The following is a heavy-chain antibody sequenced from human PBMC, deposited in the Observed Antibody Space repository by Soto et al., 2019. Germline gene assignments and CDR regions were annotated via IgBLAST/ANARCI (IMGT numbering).Heavy chain of an antibody. D-gene: IGHD2-21*01. CDR2: VIPLFDTA. Sequence: SVKVSCKVSGGIFTNNAISWARQAPGQGLEWLGGVIPLFDTAYYAQIFRGRLRISADGATTTAYMELSGLTSADTAVYFCATCGRNDGYYFYHGMDVWGQGTTVTVSS. V-gene: IGHV1-69*13. J-gene: IGHJ6*02. CDR3: ATCGRNDGYYFYHGMDV. CDR1: GGIFTNNA.